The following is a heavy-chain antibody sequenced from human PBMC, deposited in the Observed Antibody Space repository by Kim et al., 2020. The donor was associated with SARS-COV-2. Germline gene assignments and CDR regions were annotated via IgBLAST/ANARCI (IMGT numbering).Heavy chain of an antibody. CDR2: INPSGGST. V-gene: IGHV1-46*01. CDR3: ARDSYSSSSVGGYYYGMDV. J-gene: IGHJ6*02. Sequence: ASVKVSCKASGYTFTSYYMHWVRQAPGQGLEWMGIINPSGGSTSYAQKFQGRVTMTRDTSTSTVYMELSSLRSEDTAVYYCARDSYSSSSVGGYYYGMDVWGQGTTVTVSS. D-gene: IGHD6-6*01. CDR1: GYTFTSYY.